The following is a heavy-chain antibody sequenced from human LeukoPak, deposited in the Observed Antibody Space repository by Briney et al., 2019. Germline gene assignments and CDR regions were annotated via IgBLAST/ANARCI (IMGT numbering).Heavy chain of an antibody. V-gene: IGHV3-7*01. J-gene: IGHJ4*02. CDR2: IKQDGSEK. D-gene: IGHD3-3*01. Sequence: GGSLRLSCAASGFIFSSYKMTWVRQAPGKGLEWVANIKQDGSEKYYVDSVKGRFTISRDNAKNSLYLQMNSLRAEDTAVYYCARDGHYDFWSGYLKPFDYWGQGTLVTVSS. CDR1: GFIFSSYK. CDR3: ARDGHYDFWSGYLKPFDY.